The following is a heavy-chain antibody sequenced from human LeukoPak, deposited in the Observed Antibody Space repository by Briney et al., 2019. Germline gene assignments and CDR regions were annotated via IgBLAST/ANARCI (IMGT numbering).Heavy chain of an antibody. D-gene: IGHD3-3*01. CDR1: GGFISSSSYY. CDR3: ARSRFLEEYFDY. J-gene: IGHJ4*02. CDR2: IYYSGSP. Sequence: SETLSLTCTVSGGFISSSSYYWGWIRQPPGKGLEWIGSIYYSGSPYYNPSLKSRVTMSVDTSKNQFSLKLSSVTAADTAVYYCARSRFLEEYFDYWGQGTLVTVSS. V-gene: IGHV4-39*01.